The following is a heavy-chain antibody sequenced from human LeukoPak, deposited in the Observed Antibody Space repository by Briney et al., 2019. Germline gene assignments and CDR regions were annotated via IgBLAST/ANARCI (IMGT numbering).Heavy chain of an antibody. V-gene: IGHV1-2*02. J-gene: IGHJ4*02. CDR3: ARDGVLVGSTVLNY. CDR2: VNPKSGDT. Sequence: ASVKVSCKPSGYPFTNFYIHWVRQAPGQGLEWMGWVNPKSGDTKYAQKFQDRISMTRGTSIGTAYMEVNRLTSDDSAVYYCARDGVLVGSTVLNYWGQGTLVTVSS. CDR1: GYPFTNFY. D-gene: IGHD3-10*01.